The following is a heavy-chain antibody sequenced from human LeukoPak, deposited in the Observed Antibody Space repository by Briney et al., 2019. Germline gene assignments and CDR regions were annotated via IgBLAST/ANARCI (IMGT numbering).Heavy chain of an antibody. Sequence: SETLSLTCTVSGGSISSSSYYWGWIRQPPGKGLEWIGGIYYSGSTYYNPSLKSRVTISVDTSKNQFSLKLSSVTAADTAVYYCARVGIAVAGTIDYWGQGTLVTVSS. V-gene: IGHV4-39*07. D-gene: IGHD6-19*01. CDR2: IYYSGST. J-gene: IGHJ4*02. CDR1: GGSISSSSYY. CDR3: ARVGIAVAGTIDY.